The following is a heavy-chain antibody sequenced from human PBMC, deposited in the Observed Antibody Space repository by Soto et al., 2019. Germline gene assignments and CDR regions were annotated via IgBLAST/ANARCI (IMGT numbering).Heavy chain of an antibody. D-gene: IGHD5-18*01. CDR2: ISSSGSTI. J-gene: IGHJ5*02. V-gene: IGHV3-11*01. CDR3: ARDLGLPDTAPGWFYP. Sequence: GGSLRLSCAASGFTFSDYYMSWIRQAPGKGLEWVSYISSSGSTIYYADSVKGRFTISRDNAKNSLYLQMNSLRAEDTAVYYCARDLGLPDTAPGWFYPWGQGTLVTVSS. CDR1: GFTFSDYY.